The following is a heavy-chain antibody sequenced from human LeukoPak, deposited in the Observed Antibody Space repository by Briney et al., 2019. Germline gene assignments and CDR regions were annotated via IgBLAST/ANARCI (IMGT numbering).Heavy chain of an antibody. V-gene: IGHV5-51*01. D-gene: IGHD3-10*01. CDR2: IYPGDSDT. Sequence: GESLKISCKGSGYSFTSYWIGWVRQMPGKGLEWMGIIYPGDSDTRYSPSFQGQVTISADKSISTAYLQWSSLKASDTAMYYCARHGEYGSGSCFYYGMDVWGKGTTVTVSS. CDR1: GYSFTSYW. CDR3: ARHGEYGSGSCFYYGMDV. J-gene: IGHJ6*04.